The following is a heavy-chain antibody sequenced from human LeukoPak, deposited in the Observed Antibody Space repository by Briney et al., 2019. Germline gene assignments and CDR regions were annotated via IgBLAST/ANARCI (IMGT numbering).Heavy chain of an antibody. Sequence: GGSLRLSCAASGFTFDDYGMSWVRQAPGKGLEWVSPISTSSIYIYYADSMKGRFTISRDNAKKSLYRQMNSLRAEDTAVYYCARGHGVVAASDDAFDIWGQGTMVTVSS. CDR3: ARGHGVVAASDDAFDI. CDR2: ISTSSIYI. CDR1: GFTFDDYG. V-gene: IGHV3-21*01. J-gene: IGHJ3*02. D-gene: IGHD2-2*01.